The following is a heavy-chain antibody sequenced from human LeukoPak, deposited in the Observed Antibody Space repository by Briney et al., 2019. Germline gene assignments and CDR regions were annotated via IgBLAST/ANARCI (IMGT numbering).Heavy chain of an antibody. CDR2: INHSGST. V-gene: IGHV4-34*01. D-gene: IGHD3-3*01. J-gene: IGHJ4*02. CDR3: ARCADFWSGYCEYFDY. Sequence: SETLSLTCAVYGGSFSGYYWSWIRQPPGKGLEWIGEINHSGSTNYNPSLKSRVTISVDTSKNQFSLKLSSVTAADTAAYYCARCADFWSGYCEYFDYWGQGTLVTVSS. CDR1: GGSFSGYY.